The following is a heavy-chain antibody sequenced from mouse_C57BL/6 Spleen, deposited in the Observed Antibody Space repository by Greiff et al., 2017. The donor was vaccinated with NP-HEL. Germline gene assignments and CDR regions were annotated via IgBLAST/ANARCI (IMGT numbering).Heavy chain of an antibody. CDR3: ARNDGYLYYFDY. Sequence: QVQLQQSRPELVKPGASVKISCKASGYAFSSSWMNWVKQRPGKGLEWIGRIYPGDGDTNYNGKFKGKATLTADKSSSTAYMQLSSLTSEDSAVYYCARNDGYLYYFDYWGQGTTLTVSS. J-gene: IGHJ2*01. CDR2: IYPGDGDT. D-gene: IGHD2-3*01. CDR1: GYAFSSSW. V-gene: IGHV1-82*01.